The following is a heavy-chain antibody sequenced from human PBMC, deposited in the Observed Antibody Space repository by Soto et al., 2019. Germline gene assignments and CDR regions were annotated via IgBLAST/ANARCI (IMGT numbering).Heavy chain of an antibody. Sequence: SATLSLTCAVYGGSFSAYYWSWIRQPPGKGLEWIGEINHSGTTNYNPSLKTRVTISVDTSKNQFSLKLSSVTAADTAVYYCARSRGRIVGASSWGQGTLVTVSS. CDR2: INHSGTT. V-gene: IGHV4-34*01. J-gene: IGHJ4*02. CDR3: ARSRGRIVGASS. D-gene: IGHD1-26*01. CDR1: GGSFSAYY.